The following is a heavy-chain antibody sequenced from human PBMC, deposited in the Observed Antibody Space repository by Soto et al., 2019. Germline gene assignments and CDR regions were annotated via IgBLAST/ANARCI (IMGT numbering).Heavy chain of an antibody. CDR2: INSDGSST. CDR3: AKAPHRMGASYFDY. J-gene: IGHJ4*02. Sequence: XESLSLSSAASGFTFSSYWMHWVRQAPGKGLVWVSRINSDGSSTSYADSVKGRFTISRDNAKNTLYLQMNSLRAEDTAVYFCAKAPHRMGASYFDYWGQGTLVTVSS. V-gene: IGHV3-74*01. D-gene: IGHD3-16*01. CDR1: GFTFSSYW.